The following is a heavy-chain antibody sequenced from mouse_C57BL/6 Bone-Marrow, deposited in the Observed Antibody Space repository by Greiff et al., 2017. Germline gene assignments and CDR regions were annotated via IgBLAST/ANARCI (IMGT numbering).Heavy chain of an antibody. V-gene: IGHV1-64*01. CDR3: ARPSSRYYGSSFAY. CDR1: GYTFTSYW. CDR2: IHPNSGST. Sequence: QVQLQQPGAELVKPGASVKLSCKASGYTFTSYWMHWVKQRPGQGLEWIGMIHPNSGSTNYNEKFKSKATLTVDKSSSTAYMQLSSLTSEDSVVYYCARPSSRYYGSSFAYWGQGTLVTVSA. D-gene: IGHD1-1*01. J-gene: IGHJ3*01.